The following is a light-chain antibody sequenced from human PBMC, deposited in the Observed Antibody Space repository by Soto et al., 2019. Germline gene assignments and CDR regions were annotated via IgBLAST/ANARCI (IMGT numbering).Light chain of an antibody. V-gene: IGKV1-5*01. CDR1: QSISSW. CDR3: QQLIPMYT. Sequence: DIQMTQSPSTLSASVGDRVTITCRASQSISSWLAWYQQKPGKAPKLLIYAASTLQSGVPSRFSGSGSGTDFTLTISSLQPEDFATYYCQQLIPMYTFGQGTKLEIK. J-gene: IGKJ2*01. CDR2: AAS.